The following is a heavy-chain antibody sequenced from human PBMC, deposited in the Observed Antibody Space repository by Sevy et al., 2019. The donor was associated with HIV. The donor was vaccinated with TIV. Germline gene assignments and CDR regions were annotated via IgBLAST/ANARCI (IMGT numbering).Heavy chain of an antibody. V-gene: IGHV4-61*01. CDR3: ARESRGLYHFDY. D-gene: IGHD3-10*01. CDR2: IYYNGNT. Sequence: SETLSLTCTVSGGSVSSGSSYWSWIRQPPGKGLEWIGYIYYNGNTNYNPSLKSRDTISVDTSKNQFSLKLSSVTAADTAVYFCARESRGLYHFDYWGQGTLVTVSS. CDR1: GGSVSSGSSY. J-gene: IGHJ4*02.